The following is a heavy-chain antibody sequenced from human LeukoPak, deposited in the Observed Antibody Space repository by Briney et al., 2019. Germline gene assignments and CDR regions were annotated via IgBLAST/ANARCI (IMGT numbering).Heavy chain of an antibody. D-gene: IGHD3-10*01. CDR1: GYTFTSYG. J-gene: IGHJ3*02. V-gene: IGHV1-18*01. CDR2: ISAYNGNT. CDR3: ASRVSDYGSGSFESDAFDI. Sequence: ASVKVSCKASGYTFTSYGISWVRQAPGEGLEWLGWISAYNGNTNYAQKLQGRVTMTTDTSTSTAYMELRSLRSDDTAVYYCASRVSDYGSGSFESDAFDIWGQGTMVTVSS.